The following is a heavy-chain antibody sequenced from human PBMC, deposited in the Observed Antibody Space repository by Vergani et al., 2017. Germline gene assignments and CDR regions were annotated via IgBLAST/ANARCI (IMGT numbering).Heavy chain of an antibody. CDR1: GFTFSGSA. V-gene: IGHV3-73*01. J-gene: IGHJ3*02. Sequence: EVQLLESGGGLVQPGGSLTLSCAASGFTFSGSAMHLVRQASGKGLEWVGRIRIKANSYATAYAASVKCRFTISRDDSKNTAYLQMNSLKTEDTAVYYCTRPEYYDNWGQGTMVTVSS. D-gene: IGHD2/OR15-2a*01. CDR2: IRIKANSYAT. CDR3: TRPEYYDN.